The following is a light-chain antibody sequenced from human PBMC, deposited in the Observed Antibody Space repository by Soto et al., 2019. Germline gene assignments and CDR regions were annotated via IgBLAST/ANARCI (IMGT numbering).Light chain of an antibody. CDR3: QHYVNWPLT. V-gene: IGKV3-15*01. CDR2: DTS. Sequence: EIVVTQSPATLSASPGEGATLSCRASQGIGDTLAWYQQKPGQTPRLLIYDTSIRATGVPARFSGSRSGAEFTLTISSLQSEDFAVYYCQHYVNWPLTFGGGTKVDIK. J-gene: IGKJ4*01. CDR1: QGIGDT.